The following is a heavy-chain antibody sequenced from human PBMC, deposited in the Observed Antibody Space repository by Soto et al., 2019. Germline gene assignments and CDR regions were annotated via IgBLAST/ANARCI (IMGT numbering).Heavy chain of an antibody. V-gene: IGHV3-7*01. Sequence: PGGSLRLSCAASGFTFSRYWMTWVRQAPGKGLEWVANIKQDGSEKYYVDSVKGRFTISRDNAKNSLYLQMNSLRVEETAVYYCARDGYYYCMGFWCQGTTVTVSS. CDR3: ARDGYYYCMGF. J-gene: IGHJ6*02. CDR2: IKQDGSEK. CDR1: GFTFSRYW.